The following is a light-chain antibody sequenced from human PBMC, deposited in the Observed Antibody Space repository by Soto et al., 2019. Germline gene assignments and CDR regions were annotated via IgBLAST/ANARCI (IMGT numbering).Light chain of an antibody. CDR1: SSNIGAGYD. J-gene: IGLJ2*01. V-gene: IGLV1-40*01. CDR2: GNS. CDR3: QSYDSSLSGWVV. Sequence: QPVLTQPPSVSGAPGQRVTISCTGSSSNIGAGYDVHWYQQLPGTAPKLLIYGNSNRPSGVPDRFSGSKSGTSASLAITGLQAEDEADYYCQSYDSSLSGWVVFGGGTKVIVL.